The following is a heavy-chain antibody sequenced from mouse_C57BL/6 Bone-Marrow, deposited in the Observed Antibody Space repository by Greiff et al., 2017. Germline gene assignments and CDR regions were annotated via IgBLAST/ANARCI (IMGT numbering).Heavy chain of an antibody. Sequence: EVQLQESGPELVKPGASVKISCKASGYSFTGYYMNWVKQSPEKSLEWIGEINPSTGGTTYNQKFKAKATLTVDKSSSTAYMQLKSLTSEDSAVYYCAYYDYRYWYFDVWGTGTTVTVSS. V-gene: IGHV1-42*01. CDR3: AYYDYRYWYFDV. CDR2: INPSTGGT. CDR1: GYSFTGYY. D-gene: IGHD2-4*01. J-gene: IGHJ1*03.